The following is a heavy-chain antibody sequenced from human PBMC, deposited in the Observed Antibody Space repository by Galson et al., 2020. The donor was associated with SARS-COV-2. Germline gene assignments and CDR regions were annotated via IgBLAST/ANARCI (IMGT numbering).Heavy chain of an antibody. V-gene: IGHV3-30*04. Sequence: RGSMRLSCAASGLTFSSYAMHWVRQAPGKGLEWVAVISYDGSNTYYADSVKGRFTISRDNSKNTLYLQMNSLRAEDTAVYYCARESTMVRGVIDYFDYWGQGTLVTVSS. CDR2: ISYDGSNT. D-gene: IGHD3-10*01. CDR3: ARESTMVRGVIDYFDY. J-gene: IGHJ4*02. CDR1: GLTFSSYA.